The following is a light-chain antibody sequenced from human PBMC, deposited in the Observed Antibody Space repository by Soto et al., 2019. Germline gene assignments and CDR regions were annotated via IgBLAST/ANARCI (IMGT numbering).Light chain of an antibody. J-gene: IGKJ1*01. V-gene: IGKV1-5*01. CDR1: QTISSW. CDR2: DAS. Sequence: DITMTQSPSTLSASVGDRVTVTCRASQTISSWLAWYQQKPGKAPELLIYDASTLESGVPSRFSGSGSGTEFSLTISSLQPDDFATFYCQQYSSFSRTFGQGTKVDIK. CDR3: QQYSSFSRT.